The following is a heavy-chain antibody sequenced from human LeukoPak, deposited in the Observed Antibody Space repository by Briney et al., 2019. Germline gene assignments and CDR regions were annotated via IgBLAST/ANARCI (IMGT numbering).Heavy chain of an antibody. Sequence: GGSLRLSCAASGFTFSSYSMNWVRQAPGKGLEWVSSISSSSSYIYYADSVKGRFTISRDNTKNSLYLLMNNLRAEDTAICYCARDRPTGASRVFVVQWGQGTPVTVSS. V-gene: IGHV3-21*06. CDR3: ARDRPTGASRVFVVQ. CDR1: GFTFSSYS. D-gene: IGHD2-15*01. CDR2: ISSSSSYI. J-gene: IGHJ4*02.